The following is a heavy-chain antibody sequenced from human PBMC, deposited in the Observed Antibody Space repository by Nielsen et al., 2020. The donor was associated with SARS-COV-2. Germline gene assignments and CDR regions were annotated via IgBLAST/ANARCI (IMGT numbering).Heavy chain of an antibody. CDR3: ARHPIIPLYDFWSGYSNWYFDL. CDR2: IYYSGST. V-gene: IGHV4-39*01. J-gene: IGHJ2*01. CDR1: GGSISSSSYY. D-gene: IGHD3-3*01. Sequence: SETLSLTCTVFGGSISSSSYYWGWIRQPPGKGLEWIGSIYYSGSTNYNPSLKSRVTISVDTSKNQFSLKLSSVTAADTAVYYCARHPIIPLYDFWSGYSNWYFDLWGRGTLVTVSS.